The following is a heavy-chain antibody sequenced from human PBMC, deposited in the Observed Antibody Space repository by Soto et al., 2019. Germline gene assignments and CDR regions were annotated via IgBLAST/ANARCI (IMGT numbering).Heavy chain of an antibody. CDR3: AKFELNVPGASFGWWYYYGMDV. J-gene: IGHJ6*02. CDR2: ISGSGGNT. D-gene: IGHD2-15*01. CDR1: GFTFSSYA. Sequence: TGGSLRLSCAASGFTFSSYAMSWVRQAPGKGLEWVSAISGSGGNTYYADSVKGRFTISRDNSKNTLYLQMNSLRAEDTAVYYCAKFELNVPGASFGWWYYYGMDVWGQGTTVTVSS. V-gene: IGHV3-23*01.